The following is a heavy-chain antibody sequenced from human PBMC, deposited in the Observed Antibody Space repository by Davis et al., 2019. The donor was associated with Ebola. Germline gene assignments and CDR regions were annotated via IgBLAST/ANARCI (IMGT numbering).Heavy chain of an antibody. D-gene: IGHD5-18*01. CDR3: AKDIWDMVTQSDYGMDV. V-gene: IGHV3-23*01. J-gene: IGHJ6*02. CDR1: VITFSSYA. Sequence: GESLKISCADSVITFSSYAMTWVRQAPGKGLEWVSAISGSGGTTYYADSVKGRFIISRDISKNSLYLQMNSLRSEDTALYYCAKDIWDMVTQSDYGMDVWGQGTTVTVSS. CDR2: ISGSGGTT.